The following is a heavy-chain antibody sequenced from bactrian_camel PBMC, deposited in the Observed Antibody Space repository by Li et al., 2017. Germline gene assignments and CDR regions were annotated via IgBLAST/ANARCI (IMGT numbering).Heavy chain of an antibody. Sequence: HVQLVESGGGSVQAGGSLRLSCTAPGFLSHDCHIEYDRQATGKQREYVSSISPDGSSTYRSTVKGRFTISRDKPKNSLLLQMNSLKPEGTAVYYCVRDFLEELPLIWNYWGQGTQVTVS. J-gene: IGHJ4*01. CDR2: ISPDGSS. CDR1: GFLSHDCH. V-gene: IGHV3S55*01. CDR3: VRDFLEELPLIWNY. D-gene: IGHD7*01.